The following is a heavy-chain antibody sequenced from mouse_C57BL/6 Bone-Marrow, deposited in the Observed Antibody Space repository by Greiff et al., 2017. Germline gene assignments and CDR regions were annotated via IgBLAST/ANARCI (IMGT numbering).Heavy chain of an antibody. V-gene: IGHV1-7*01. D-gene: IGHD2-10*01. CDR2: INPSSGYT. CDR1: GYTFTSYW. CDR3: AKTYYGNYVAY. J-gene: IGHJ3*01. Sequence: VQLQQSGAELAKPGASVKLSCKASGYTFTSYWMHWVKQRPGQGLEWIGYINPSSGYTKYNQKFKDKATLTADKSSSTAYMQLSSLTYGDSAVYYCAKTYYGNYVAYWGQGTLVTVSA.